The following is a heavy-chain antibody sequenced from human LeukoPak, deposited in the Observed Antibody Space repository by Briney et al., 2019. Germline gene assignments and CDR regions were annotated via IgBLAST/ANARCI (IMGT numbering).Heavy chain of an antibody. CDR1: GFTFGDYA. V-gene: IGHV3-49*03. CDR2: IRSKAYGGTT. D-gene: IGHD6-6*01. Sequence: GGSLRLSCTASGFTFGDYAMSWFRQAPGKGLEWVGFIRSKAYGGTTEYAASVKGRFTISRDDSKTIAYPQTNSLKTQDTAVYYCTGGSSSDKPLGWGQGTLVTVSS. J-gene: IGHJ4*02. CDR3: TGGSSSDKPLG.